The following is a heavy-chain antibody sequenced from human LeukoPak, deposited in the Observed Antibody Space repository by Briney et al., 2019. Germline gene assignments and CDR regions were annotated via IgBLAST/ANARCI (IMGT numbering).Heavy chain of an antibody. V-gene: IGHV3-48*03. D-gene: IGHD6-19*01. CDR2: TSSSGYTR. J-gene: IGHJ4*02. CDR3: ARVGQWLVNY. Sequence: GGSLRLSCAASGFTFSSYEMNWVRQAPGKGLEWVSHTSSSGYTRYYADSVKGRFTISRGNAKNSLYLQMNSLRAEDTAVYYCARVGQWLVNYWGRGTLVTVSS. CDR1: GFTFSSYE.